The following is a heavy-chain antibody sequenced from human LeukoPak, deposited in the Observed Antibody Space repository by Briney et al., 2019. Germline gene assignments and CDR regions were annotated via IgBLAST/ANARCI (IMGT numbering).Heavy chain of an antibody. CDR2: IYHSGST. J-gene: IGHJ3*02. CDR3: ARNGGSYGGGAFDI. Sequence: PSETLSLTCTVSGGSISSGGYYWSWIRQPPGKGLEWIGYIYHSGSTYYNPSLKSRVTISVDRSKNQFSLKLSSVTAADTAVYYCARNGGSYGGGAFDIWGQGTMVTVSS. CDR1: GGSISSGGYY. V-gene: IGHV4-30-2*01. D-gene: IGHD1-26*01.